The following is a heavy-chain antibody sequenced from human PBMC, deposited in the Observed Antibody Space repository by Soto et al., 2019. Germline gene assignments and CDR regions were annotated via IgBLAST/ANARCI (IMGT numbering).Heavy chain of an antibody. Sequence: EVQLVESGGGLVKPGGSLRLSCAASGFTFSNAWMSWVRQAPGKGLEWVGRIKSKTDGGTTDYAAPVKGRFTISRDDSKNTLYLQMNSLKTEDTAVYYCTTDLLGFPRSLLTVTNYWGQGTLVTVSS. J-gene: IGHJ4*02. CDR2: IKSKTDGGTT. CDR1: GFTFSNAW. CDR3: TTDLLGFPRSLLTVTNY. D-gene: IGHD4-4*01. V-gene: IGHV3-15*01.